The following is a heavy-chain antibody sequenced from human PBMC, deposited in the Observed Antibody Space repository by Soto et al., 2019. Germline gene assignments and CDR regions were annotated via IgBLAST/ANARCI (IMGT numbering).Heavy chain of an antibody. CDR1: GAPITTTKW. D-gene: IGHD4-4*01. CDR2: LSRGDER. J-gene: IGHJ6*02. CDR3: ATQTISYTWRV. V-gene: IGHV4-4*02. Sequence: QVQLQESGPGLVKPSETLSLTCTVSGAPITTTKWWAWVRLPPGKGLEWIGELSRGDERSSNPSLEGRFTMSLDKSNNHFSLKLTSVTAADTAIYYCATQTISYTWRVWGRGTSVTVSS.